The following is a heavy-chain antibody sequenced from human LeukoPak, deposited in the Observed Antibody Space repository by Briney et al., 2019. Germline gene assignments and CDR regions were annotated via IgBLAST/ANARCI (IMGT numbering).Heavy chain of an antibody. J-gene: IGHJ4*02. V-gene: IGHV3-74*01. D-gene: IGHD4-17*01. Sequence: GGSLRLSCAASGFSFSSFWMHWVRQVPGKGLVWVSGINSDGTTTGYADSVKGRFTISRDNAKNTVSLQMSSLRAEDTALYYCARGRYGAHMGWGQGTLVTASS. CDR2: INSDGTTT. CDR1: GFSFSSFW. CDR3: ARGRYGAHMG.